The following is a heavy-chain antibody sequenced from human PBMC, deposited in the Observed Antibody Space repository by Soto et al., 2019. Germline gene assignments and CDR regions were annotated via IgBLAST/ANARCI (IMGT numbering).Heavy chain of an antibody. CDR3: AREPPEFWTSEWFNP. D-gene: IGHD3-3*01. CDR1: GYTFNTYG. J-gene: IGHJ5*02. CDR2: ISAYDGKT. V-gene: IGHV1-18*01. Sequence: ASVKVSCKTSGYTFNTYGINWVRQAPGQGLELMGWISAYDGKTTYAEKFQGRVTLTTDTSTSTAYMELRSLRSDDTALYHGAREPPEFWTSEWFNPWGQGTPVTVSS.